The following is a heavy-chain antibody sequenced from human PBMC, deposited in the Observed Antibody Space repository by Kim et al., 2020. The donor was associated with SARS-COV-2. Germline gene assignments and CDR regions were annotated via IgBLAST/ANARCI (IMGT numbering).Heavy chain of an antibody. Sequence: GGSLRLSCEGSGFDFDSFAITWVRQAPGKGLEWVSRITARDIVMYYADSIKGRFTTTRDNSKAYLRMRGLRGDDTAIYYCAKGLEPHAYWVAFDVWGQGTAVTVAS. V-gene: IGHV3-23*01. D-gene: IGHD3-16*01. J-gene: IGHJ6*02. CDR3: AKGLEPHAYWVAFDV. CDR1: GFDFDSFA. CDR2: ITARDIVM.